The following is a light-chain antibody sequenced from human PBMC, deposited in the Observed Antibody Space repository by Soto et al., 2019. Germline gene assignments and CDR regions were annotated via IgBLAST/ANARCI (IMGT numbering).Light chain of an antibody. J-gene: IGKJ5*01. V-gene: IGKV3-20*01. CDR1: QSVSSTY. CDR2: GAS. Sequence: EIVLTQSPGTLSLSPGERATLSCRASQSVSSTYLAWYQQKPGQAPRLLIYGASSRPGGIPDRFSGSGSGTDFTLTIPRLEPEDFAVYYCQQYGSSPITFGQGTRLEIK. CDR3: QQYGSSPIT.